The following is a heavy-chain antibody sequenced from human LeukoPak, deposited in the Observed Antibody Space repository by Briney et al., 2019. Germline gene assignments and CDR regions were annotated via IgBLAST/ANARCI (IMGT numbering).Heavy chain of an antibody. CDR1: GDSVSSSIYY. D-gene: IGHD3-10*01. J-gene: IGHJ5*02. Sequence: SETLSLTCTVSGDSVSSSIYYWGWIRQPPRKGLEWTGSVYYNGFTYYSPSLRTRITISVDTSKNEFSLKLTSVTAADTAVYYCARQGGDSMVRGVIKDWFDPWGQGTLVTVSS. CDR2: VYYNGFT. V-gene: IGHV4-39*01. CDR3: ARQGGDSMVRGVIKDWFDP.